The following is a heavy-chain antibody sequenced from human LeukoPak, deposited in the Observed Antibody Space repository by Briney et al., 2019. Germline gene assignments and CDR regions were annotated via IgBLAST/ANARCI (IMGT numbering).Heavy chain of an antibody. Sequence: SETLSLTCAVSGGSISSGGYSWSWIRQPPGKGLEWIGYIYHSGSTYYNPSLKSRVTISVDRSKNQFSLKLSSVTAADTAVYYCARGGGDYDILTGDYGMDVWGQETTVTVSS. J-gene: IGHJ6*02. CDR1: GGSISSGGYS. D-gene: IGHD3-9*01. V-gene: IGHV4-30-2*01. CDR2: IYHSGST. CDR3: ARGGGDYDILTGDYGMDV.